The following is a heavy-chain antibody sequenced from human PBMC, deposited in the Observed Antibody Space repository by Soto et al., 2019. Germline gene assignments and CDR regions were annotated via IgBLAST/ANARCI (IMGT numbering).Heavy chain of an antibody. Sequence: GGSLRLSCAASGFTFSSYGMHWVRQAPGKGLEWVAVIWYDGSNKYYADSVKGRFTISRDNSKNTLYLQMNSLRAEDTAVYYCARDNSGYDYGIGDGMDVWGQGTTVTVSS. J-gene: IGHJ6*02. CDR1: GFTFSSYG. D-gene: IGHD5-12*01. CDR3: ARDNSGYDYGIGDGMDV. V-gene: IGHV3-33*01. CDR2: IWYDGSNK.